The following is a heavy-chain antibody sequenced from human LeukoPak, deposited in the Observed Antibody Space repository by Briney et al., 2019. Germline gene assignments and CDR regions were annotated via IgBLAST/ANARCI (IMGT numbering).Heavy chain of an antibody. D-gene: IGHD4-23*01. V-gene: IGHV3-74*01. CDR1: GFSFSGYW. CDR3: ARPHVGKVSNWFDV. Sequence: PGGSLRLSCVASGFSFSGYWMHWVRQVPGKGLVWVSRINPDGSSTSYADSVKGRFTISRDNAKNTLYLQMNSLRAEDTALYYCARPHVGKVSNWFDVWGQGTLVTVSS. J-gene: IGHJ5*02. CDR2: INPDGSST.